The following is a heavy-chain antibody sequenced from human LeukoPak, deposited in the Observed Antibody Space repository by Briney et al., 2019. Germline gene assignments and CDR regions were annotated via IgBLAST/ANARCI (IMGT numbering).Heavy chain of an antibody. CDR1: GFTFSDYY. V-gene: IGHV3-11*03. Sequence: KPGGSLRLSCAASGFTFSDYYMSWIRQAPGKGLEWVSYISSSSSYTNYADSVKGRFTISRDNAKNSLYLQMNSLRAEDTAVYYCARALTFTYYYDSSGLDYWGQGTLVTVSS. D-gene: IGHD3-22*01. J-gene: IGHJ4*02. CDR3: ARALTFTYYYDSSGLDY. CDR2: ISSSSSYT.